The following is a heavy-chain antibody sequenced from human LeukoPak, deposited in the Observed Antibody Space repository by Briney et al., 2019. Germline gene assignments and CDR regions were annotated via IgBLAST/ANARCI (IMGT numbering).Heavy chain of an antibody. D-gene: IGHD5-24*01. CDR3: ARWDCYNTEAFDI. V-gene: IGHV1-2*02. CDR1: GYTFTGYY. J-gene: IGHJ3*02. CDR2: INPNSGGT. Sequence: ASVKVSCKASGYTFTGYYMHWVRQAPGQGLEWRGWINPNSGGTNYAQKFQGRVTMTRDTSISTAYMELSRLRSDDTAVYYRARWDCYNTEAFDIWGQGTMATVSS.